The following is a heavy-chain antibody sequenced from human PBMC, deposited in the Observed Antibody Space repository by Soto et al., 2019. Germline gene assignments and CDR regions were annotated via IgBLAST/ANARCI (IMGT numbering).Heavy chain of an antibody. CDR3: ARESEDLTSNFDY. CDR1: DVPFTRYS. Sequence: GPRIHACAASDVPFTRYSMNWVRQNPGKGLERVSSISSTTNYIYYADSMKGRFTVSRDNAKNSVYLEMNSLSAEDTAVYYCARESEDLTSNFDYWGQGTLVTV. CDR2: ISSTTNYI. J-gene: IGHJ4*02. V-gene: IGHV3-21*01.